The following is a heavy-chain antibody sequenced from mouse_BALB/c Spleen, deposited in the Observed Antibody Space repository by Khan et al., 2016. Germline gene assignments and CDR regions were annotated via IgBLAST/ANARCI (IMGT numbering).Heavy chain of an antibody. CDR1: EYTFTNYG. D-gene: IGHD2-13*01. Sequence: QIQLVQSGPELKKPGETVKISCKASEYTFTNYGMNWVKQAPGKGLKWMGWINTNTGEPTYAEEFKGRFAFSLEVSASTAYLQINNLKNEDSATYFCARTGDYPYYAMDYWGQGTSVTVAS. V-gene: IGHV9-3*02. J-gene: IGHJ4*01. CDR2: INTNTGEP. CDR3: ARTGDYPYYAMDY.